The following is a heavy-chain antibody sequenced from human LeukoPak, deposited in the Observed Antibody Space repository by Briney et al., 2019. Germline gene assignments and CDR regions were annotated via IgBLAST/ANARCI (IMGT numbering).Heavy chain of an antibody. J-gene: IGHJ3*02. V-gene: IGHV4-59*01. CDR2: IYYSGST. CDR3: ARGDYYDSSGYHHAFDI. CDR1: GGSISSYY. D-gene: IGHD3-22*01. Sequence: SQTLSLTCTVSGGSISSYYWSWIRQPPGKGLEWIGYIYYSGSTNYNPSLKSRVTISVDTSKNQFSLKLSSVTAADTAVYYCARGDYYDSSGYHHAFDIWGQGTMVTASS.